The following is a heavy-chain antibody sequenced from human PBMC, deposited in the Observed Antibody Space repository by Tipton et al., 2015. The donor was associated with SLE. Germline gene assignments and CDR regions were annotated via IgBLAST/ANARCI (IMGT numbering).Heavy chain of an antibody. CDR1: GYSITSGDY. D-gene: IGHD5-18*01. Sequence: TLSLTCAVSGYSITSGDYWGWIRQPPGKGLEWIGIISHTENTYYNPSLKSRVAISVDTSRNQFSLRLTSVTAADTAVYSCARRERGYSYAPFDYWGQGTLITVSS. CDR2: ISHTENT. CDR3: ARRERGYSYAPFDY. V-gene: IGHV4-38-2*01. J-gene: IGHJ4*02.